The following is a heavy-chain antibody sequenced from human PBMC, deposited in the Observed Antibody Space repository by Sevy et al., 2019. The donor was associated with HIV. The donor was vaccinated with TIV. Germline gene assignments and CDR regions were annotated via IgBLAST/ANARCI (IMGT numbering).Heavy chain of an antibody. CDR1: GLTVSSNF. D-gene: IGHD3-3*01. CDR2: IYIGGNT. J-gene: IGHJ4*02. V-gene: IGHV3-53*01. Sequence: GGSLRLSCAASGLTVSSNFMSWVRLAPGKGLEWVSVIYIGGNTYYADSVKGRFTISRDNSKNTLYLQMNSLGAEDTAVYFCARGKHVSDYYGSFDYWGQGTLVTVSS. CDR3: ARGKHVSDYYGSFDY.